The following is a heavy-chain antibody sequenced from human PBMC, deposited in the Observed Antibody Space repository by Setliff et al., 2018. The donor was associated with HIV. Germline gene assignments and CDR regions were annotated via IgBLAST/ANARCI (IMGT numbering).Heavy chain of an antibody. CDR1: CASISTADYY. CDR2: VSYTGTT. V-gene: IGHV4-30-4*01. Sequence: PSETLSLTCTASCASISTADYYWSGIRQPPGKGLVWIGFVSYTGTTHCSPSRKSRITISVATSKNQFSLKLSPVTAADTAVYYCARAGMGAPRSLFDYWGQGTLVTVSS. J-gene: IGHJ4*02. CDR3: ARAGMGAPRSLFDY. D-gene: IGHD1-26*01.